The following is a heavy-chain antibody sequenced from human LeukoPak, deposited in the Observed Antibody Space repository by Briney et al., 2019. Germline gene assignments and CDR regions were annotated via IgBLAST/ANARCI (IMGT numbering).Heavy chain of an antibody. CDR3: AKVWFGELLSRHLDY. D-gene: IGHD3-10*01. V-gene: IGHV3-30*18. CDR2: ISYDGSNK. Sequence: GGSLRLSCAASGFTFSSYGMHWVRQAPGKGLEWVAVISYDGSNKYYADSVKGRFTISRDNSKNTLYLQMNSLRAEDTAVYYCAKVWFGELLSRHLDYWGQGTLVTVSS. J-gene: IGHJ4*02. CDR1: GFTFSSYG.